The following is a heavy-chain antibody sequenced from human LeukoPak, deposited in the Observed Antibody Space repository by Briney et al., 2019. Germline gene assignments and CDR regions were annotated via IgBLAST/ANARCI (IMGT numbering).Heavy chain of an antibody. V-gene: IGHV4-31*03. CDR3: ARSEPGATVNAEYFQH. J-gene: IGHJ1*01. CDR2: IYYSGST. CDR1: GGSISSGGYY. Sequence: SETLSLTCTVSGGSISSGGYYWSWIRQHPGKGLEWIGYIYYSGSTYYNPSLKSRVSISVDTSKNQFSLKLSSVTAADTAVYYCARSEPGATVNAEYFQHWGQGTLVTVSS. D-gene: IGHD1-26*01.